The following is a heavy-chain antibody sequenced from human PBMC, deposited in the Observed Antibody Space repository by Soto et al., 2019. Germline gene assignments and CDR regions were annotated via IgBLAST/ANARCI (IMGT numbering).Heavy chain of an antibody. CDR1: TSYW. CDR2: IYPGDSDT. J-gene: IGHJ5*02. CDR3: ARHGAQYWFDP. Sequence: TSYWIGWVRQMPGKGLEWMGIIYPGDSDTRYSPSFQGQVTISADKSISTAYLQWSSLKASDTAMYYCARHGAQYWFDPWGQGTLVTVSS. D-gene: IGHD1-26*01. V-gene: IGHV5-51*01.